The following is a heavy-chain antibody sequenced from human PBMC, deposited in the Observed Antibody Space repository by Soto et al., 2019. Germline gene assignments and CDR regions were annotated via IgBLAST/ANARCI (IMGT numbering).Heavy chain of an antibody. J-gene: IGHJ4*02. V-gene: IGHV3-48*01. Sequence: EVQLVESGGGLVQPGGSLRLSCEASGFTFSNFGINWVRQAPGKGLEWVSHISSSRTTIYYAESVKGRFTISRDNAKNSLYLQMSSLRGEDTAVYYCATSFITTIGTTAWGQGTLVTVSS. D-gene: IGHD1-1*01. CDR2: ISSSRTTI. CDR1: GFTFSNFG. CDR3: ATSFITTIGTTA.